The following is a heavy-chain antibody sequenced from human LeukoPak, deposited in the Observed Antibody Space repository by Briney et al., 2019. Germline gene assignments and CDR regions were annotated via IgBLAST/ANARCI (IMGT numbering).Heavy chain of an antibody. Sequence: GGSLRLSCTVSGFTFSRHWMSWVRQAPGKGLEWVANIKQDGSQIYYVDSVKGRFTISRDNAKNSVYLQMTSLRDDDTAVFYCARIGYSSSSMDYWGQGTPVTVSS. CDR1: GFTFSRHW. CDR2: IKQDGSQI. J-gene: IGHJ4*02. CDR3: ARIGYSSSSMDY. D-gene: IGHD2-15*01. V-gene: IGHV3-7*01.